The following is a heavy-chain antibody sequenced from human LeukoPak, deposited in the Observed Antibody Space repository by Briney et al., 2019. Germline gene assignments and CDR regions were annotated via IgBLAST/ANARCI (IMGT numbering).Heavy chain of an antibody. V-gene: IGHV3-21*01. CDR3: ARFALKTPPTD. CDR1: GFTFSSYS. Sequence: GGSLRLSCAASGFTFSSYSMNWVRQAPGKGLEWVSSISSSSSYIYYADSVKGRFTISRDDAKNSLYLQMNSLRAEDTAVYYCARFALKTPPTDWGQGTLVTVSS. CDR2: ISSSSSYI. J-gene: IGHJ4*02.